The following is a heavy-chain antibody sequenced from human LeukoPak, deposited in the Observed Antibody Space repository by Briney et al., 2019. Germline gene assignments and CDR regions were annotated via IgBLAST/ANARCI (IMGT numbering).Heavy chain of an antibody. CDR2: IGGTGVRT. V-gene: IGHV3-23*01. J-gene: IGHJ5*02. CDR1: GFTFSSYA. Sequence: GGSLRLSCASSGFTFSSYAMSWVRQAPGKGLEWVSTIGGTGVRTYYADSVKGRFTISRDNSKNTLYLQMNSLRAEDTAVYYCAKDLSTPWGQGTLVTVSS. CDR3: AKDLSTP. D-gene: IGHD2/OR15-2a*01.